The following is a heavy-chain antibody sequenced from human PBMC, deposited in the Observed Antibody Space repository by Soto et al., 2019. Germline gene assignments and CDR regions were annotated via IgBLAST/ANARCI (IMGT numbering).Heavy chain of an antibody. CDR1: GGSISSYY. CDR2: IYYSGST. Sequence: SETLSLTCTVSGGSISSYYWSWIRQPPGKGLEWIGYIYYSGSTNYNPSLKSRVTISVDTSKNQFSLKLSSVTAADTAVYYCARDLQGSYFDYWGQGTLVTVSS. CDR3: ARDLQGSYFDY. J-gene: IGHJ4*02. D-gene: IGHD3-10*01. V-gene: IGHV4-59*01.